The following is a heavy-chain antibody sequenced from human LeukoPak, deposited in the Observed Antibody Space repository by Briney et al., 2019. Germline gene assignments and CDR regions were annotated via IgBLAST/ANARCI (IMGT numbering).Heavy chain of an antibody. Sequence: ASVKVSCKASGYTFDNYDINWVRQAPGQGLEWVGWVNPDSGNAGLGQKFRGRFSLTRNTSINTIYMEVNSLRSDDTAVYYCSRGAPVAIFGPGYDEYFEYWGQGTVVIVSS. CDR3: SRGAPVAIFGPGYDEYFEY. V-gene: IGHV1-8*02. CDR2: VNPDSGNA. CDR1: GYTFDNYD. D-gene: IGHD3-3*01. J-gene: IGHJ4*02.